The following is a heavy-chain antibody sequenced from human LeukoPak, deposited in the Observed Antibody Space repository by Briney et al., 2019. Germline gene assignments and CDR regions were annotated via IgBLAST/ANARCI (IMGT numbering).Heavy chain of an antibody. CDR2: IYYSGST. D-gene: IGHD6-19*01. Sequence: SETLSLTCTVSGGSISNINYSWSWIRRPPGKGLEWIGYIYYSGSTYYNPALRSRVTISVDTSKNQFSLKLSSVTAADTAVYYCASLRKAVAGLDYWGQGTLVTVSS. J-gene: IGHJ4*02. V-gene: IGHV4-39*07. CDR3: ASLRKAVAGLDY. CDR1: GGSISNINYS.